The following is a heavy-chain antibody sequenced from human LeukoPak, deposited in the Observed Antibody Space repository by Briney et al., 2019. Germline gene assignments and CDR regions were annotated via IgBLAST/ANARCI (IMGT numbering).Heavy chain of an antibody. CDR1: GYSFTDYY. CDR3: ARDPYSSSGQIDY. Sequence: EASVKVSCKASGYSFTDYYINWVRQAPGQGLEWMGWMNPNNGDTDYAQNFQGRVTMTRDTSISTAYMELSRLRSDDTAVYYCARDPYSSSGQIDYWGQGTLVTVSS. D-gene: IGHD6-13*01. J-gene: IGHJ4*02. CDR2: MNPNNGDT. V-gene: IGHV1-2*02.